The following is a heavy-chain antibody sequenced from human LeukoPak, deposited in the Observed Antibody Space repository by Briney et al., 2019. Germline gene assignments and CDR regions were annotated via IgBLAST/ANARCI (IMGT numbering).Heavy chain of an antibody. CDR1: GFTFSSYA. D-gene: IGHD1-1*01. V-gene: IGHV3-23*01. Sequence: PGGSLRLSCAASGFTFSSYAMSWVRQAPGKGLEWVSAISGSGGSTYYADSVKGRFTISRDNSKNTLYLQMNSLRAGDTAVYYCAKQFLGYKELDIWGQGTMVTVSS. CDR2: ISGSGGST. CDR3: AKQFLGYKELDI. J-gene: IGHJ3*02.